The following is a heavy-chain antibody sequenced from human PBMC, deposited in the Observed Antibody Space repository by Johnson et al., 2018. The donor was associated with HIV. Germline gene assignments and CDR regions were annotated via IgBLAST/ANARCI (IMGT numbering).Heavy chain of an antibody. CDR2: ISYDGSNK. CDR1: GFSLSDYA. Sequence: QVQLVESGGGVVQPGRSLRLSCAASGFSLSDYAIHWVRQAPVKGLEWVGVISYDGSNKYYADSVKGRFTISRDNAKNSLYLQMNSLRAEDTAVYYCARDRPSGWPDAFDIWGQGTMVTVSS. CDR3: ARDRPSGWPDAFDI. J-gene: IGHJ3*02. D-gene: IGHD6-19*01. V-gene: IGHV3-30*04.